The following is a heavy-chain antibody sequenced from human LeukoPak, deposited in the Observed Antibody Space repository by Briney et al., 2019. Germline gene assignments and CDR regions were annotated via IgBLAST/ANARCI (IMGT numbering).Heavy chain of an antibody. J-gene: IGHJ6*03. CDR2: IRYNGNNQ. Sequence: GGSLRPSCAASGFTFNNYGMHWVRQAPGKGLEWVAFIRYNGNNQYYADSVKGRFTISRDNSKNTLYLQMNSLKGDDTAVYYCAKDSAFYYIDVWGKGTTVIISS. D-gene: IGHD3-10*01. V-gene: IGHV3-30*02. CDR3: AKDSAFYYIDV. CDR1: GFTFNNYG.